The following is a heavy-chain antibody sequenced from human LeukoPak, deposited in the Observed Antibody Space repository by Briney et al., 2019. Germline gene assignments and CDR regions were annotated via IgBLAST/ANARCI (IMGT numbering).Heavy chain of an antibody. CDR2: ISGSGDTT. Sequence: GGSLRLSCAASGFTFSTYAMTWVRQAPGKGLECVSGISGSGDTTYYADSVKGRFTISRDNSKNTLYVQMNSLRDEDTAVYYCARGQYQMEYWGQGTLVTVSS. CDR3: ARGQYQMEY. CDR1: GFTFSTYA. V-gene: IGHV3-23*01. J-gene: IGHJ4*02. D-gene: IGHD5-24*01.